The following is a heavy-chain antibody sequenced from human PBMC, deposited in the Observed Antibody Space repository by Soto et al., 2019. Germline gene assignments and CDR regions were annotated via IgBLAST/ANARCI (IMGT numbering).Heavy chain of an antibody. CDR2: ISSSSSTI. CDR3: ARDQYDYIWGSYRDDAFDI. D-gene: IGHD3-16*02. J-gene: IGHJ3*02. Sequence: GGSLRLSCAASGFTFSSYSMNWVRQAPGKGLEWVSYISSSSSTIYYADSVKGRFTISRDNAKNSLYLQMNSLRAEDTAVYYCARDQYDYIWGSYRDDAFDIWGQGTMVTVSS. V-gene: IGHV3-48*01. CDR1: GFTFSSYS.